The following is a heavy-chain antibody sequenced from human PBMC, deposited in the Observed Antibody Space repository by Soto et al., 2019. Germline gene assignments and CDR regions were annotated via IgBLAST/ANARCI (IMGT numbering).Heavy chain of an antibody. D-gene: IGHD6-19*01. V-gene: IGHV1-69*12. CDR3: ARVEAVAGLYNYHGLDV. CDR1: GGTFSNYA. CDR2: IVPIFGTT. Sequence: QVQLVQSGAEVKKPGSSVKVSCKVSGGTFSNYAIDWVRLAPGHGLEWMGGIVPIFGTTYYTQKFQGRATIFADDSTTTAYLEMSSLRSEDTAIYYCARVEAVAGLYNYHGLDVWGQGTAVTVPS. J-gene: IGHJ6*02.